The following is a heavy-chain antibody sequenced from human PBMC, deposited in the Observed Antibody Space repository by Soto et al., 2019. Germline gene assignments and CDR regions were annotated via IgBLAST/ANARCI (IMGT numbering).Heavy chain of an antibody. D-gene: IGHD2-8*02. J-gene: IGHJ4*02. CDR2: INHSGST. Sequence: PSETLSLTCAVYGGSFSGYYWTWIRQPPGTGLEWIGEINHSGSTNYNPSLKSRVTISVDTSKNQFSLKLTSVTAADTAVYYCARDKITGRFDYWGQGTLVTVPS. CDR1: GGSFSGYY. CDR3: ARDKITGRFDY. V-gene: IGHV4-34*01.